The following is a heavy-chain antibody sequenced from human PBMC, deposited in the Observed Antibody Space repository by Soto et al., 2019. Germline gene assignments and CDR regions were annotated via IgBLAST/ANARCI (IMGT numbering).Heavy chain of an antibody. CDR3: ARDSKKLEPTYGMDV. Sequence: SVKVSCKASGGTFSSYAISWVRQAPGQGLEWMGGIIPIFGTANYAQKFQGRVTITADESTSTAYMELSSLRSEDTAVYYCARDSKKLEPTYGMDVWGQGTTVTVSS. D-gene: IGHD1-1*01. CDR2: IIPIFGTA. J-gene: IGHJ6*02. CDR1: GGTFSSYA. V-gene: IGHV1-69*13.